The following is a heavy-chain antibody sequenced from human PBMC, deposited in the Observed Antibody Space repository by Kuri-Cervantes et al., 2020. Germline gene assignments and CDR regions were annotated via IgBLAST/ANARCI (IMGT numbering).Heavy chain of an antibody. CDR2: IYSGGST. CDR1: GFTVSSNY. Sequence: GGSLRLSCAASGFTVSSNYMSWVRQAPGKGLEWVSVIYSGGSTYYADSVKGRFTISRDNSKNTLYLQMNSLRAEDTAVYYCAKTARDGSSGWYNYWGQGTLVTVSS. CDR3: AKTARDGSSGWYNY. J-gene: IGHJ4*02. D-gene: IGHD6-19*01. V-gene: IGHV3-53*01.